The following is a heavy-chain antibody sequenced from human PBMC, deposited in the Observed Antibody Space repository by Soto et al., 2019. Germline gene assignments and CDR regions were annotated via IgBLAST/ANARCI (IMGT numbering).Heavy chain of an antibody. J-gene: IGHJ5*02. V-gene: IGHV1-69*11. Sequence: QVHLVQSGAEVKKPGSSVKASCNPSGGIFNSYGISWVRQGPGQGLQWMGGINPLLGSTNYAEKFQGRLTITADDSRRTVYMELNNLRPEDTATYFCAKIRGGVYTTWGQGTLVTVSS. CDR1: GGIFNSYG. CDR3: AKIRGGVYTT. CDR2: INPLLGST. D-gene: IGHD3-10*01.